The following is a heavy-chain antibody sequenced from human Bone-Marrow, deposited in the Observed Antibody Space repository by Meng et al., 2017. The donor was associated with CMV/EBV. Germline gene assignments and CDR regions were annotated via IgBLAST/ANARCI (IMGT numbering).Heavy chain of an antibody. V-gene: IGHV1-2*02. CDR1: GYTFTGYY. CDR2: INPNSGGT. Sequence: ASVKVSCKASGYTFTGYYMHWVRQAPGQGLEWMGWINPNSGGTNYAQKFQGRVTMTRDTSISTAYMELSSLRSEDTAVYYCARPPELLPYYYGMDVRGQGTTVTVSS. D-gene: IGHD2-15*01. J-gene: IGHJ6*02. CDR3: ARPPELLPYYYGMDV.